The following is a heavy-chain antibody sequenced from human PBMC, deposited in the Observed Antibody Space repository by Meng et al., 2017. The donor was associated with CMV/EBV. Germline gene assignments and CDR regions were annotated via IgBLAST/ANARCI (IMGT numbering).Heavy chain of an antibody. Sequence: GGSLRLSCAASGFTFSSYWMSWVRQALGKGLEWVANIKQDGSEKYYVDSVKGRFTISRDNAKNSLYLQMNSLRAEDTAVYYCARYSAGYCSGGSCNWFDPWGQGTLVTVSS. CDR2: IKQDGSEK. CDR3: ARYSAGYCSGGSCNWFDP. CDR1: GFTFSSYW. V-gene: IGHV3-7*01. J-gene: IGHJ5*02. D-gene: IGHD2-15*01.